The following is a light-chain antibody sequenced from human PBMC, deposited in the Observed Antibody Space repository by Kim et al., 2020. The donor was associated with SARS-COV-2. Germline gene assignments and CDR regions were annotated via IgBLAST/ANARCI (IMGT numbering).Light chain of an antibody. V-gene: IGLV3-1*01. CDR2: QDS. CDR3: QAWDSSTGV. J-gene: IGLJ1*01. Sequence: SSELTQPPSVSVSPGQTASITCSGDNLGDKYACWXQQKPGQSPVLVIYQDSKRPSGIPERFSGSNSGNTATLTISGTQAMDEADYYCQAWDSSTGVFGTG. CDR1: NLGDKY.